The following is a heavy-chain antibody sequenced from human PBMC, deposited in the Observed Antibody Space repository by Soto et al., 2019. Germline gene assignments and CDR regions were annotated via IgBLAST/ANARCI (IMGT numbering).Heavy chain of an antibody. CDR2: IWYDGSNK. CDR1: GFTFSSYG. J-gene: IGHJ6*02. Sequence: GGSLRLSCAASGFTFSSYGMHWVRQAPGKGLEWVAVIWYDGSNKYYADSVKGRFTISRDNSKNTLYLQMNSLRAEDTAVYYCARETERDFYYYGMDVWGQGTTVTVSS. D-gene: IGHD3-3*01. V-gene: IGHV3-33*01. CDR3: ARETERDFYYYGMDV.